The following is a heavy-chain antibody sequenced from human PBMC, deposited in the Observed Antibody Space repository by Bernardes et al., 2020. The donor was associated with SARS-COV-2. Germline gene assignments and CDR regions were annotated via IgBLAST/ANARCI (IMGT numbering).Heavy chain of an antibody. J-gene: IGHJ4*02. V-gene: IGHV4-59*01. CDR3: AREGTNWGRAFDY. CDR2: IYFTGST. D-gene: IGHD7-27*01. Sequence: SETLSLTCTVSGGSISSYHWSWVRQPPGKGLEWIGNIYFTGSTDYNPSLKSRVTIPVDTSKNQFSLNLTSVSAVDTAVYYCAREGTNWGRAFDYWGQGTLVTVSS. CDR1: GGSISSYH.